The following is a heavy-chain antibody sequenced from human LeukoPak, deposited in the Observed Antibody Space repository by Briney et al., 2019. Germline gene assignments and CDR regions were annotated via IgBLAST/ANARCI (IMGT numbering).Heavy chain of an antibody. CDR1: GLIFGFYA. D-gene: IGHD1-14*01. V-gene: IGHV3-23*01. Sequence: AGGSLRLSCAASGLIFGFYAMSWVRQAPGKGPEWVSSISGGGAGTYYADSVRGRFTISRDNSKNTLYLQMDSLRAEDTALYYCAKDFVRYNIQFDYWGQGALVTVSS. CDR2: ISGGGAGT. CDR3: AKDFVRYNIQFDY. J-gene: IGHJ4*02.